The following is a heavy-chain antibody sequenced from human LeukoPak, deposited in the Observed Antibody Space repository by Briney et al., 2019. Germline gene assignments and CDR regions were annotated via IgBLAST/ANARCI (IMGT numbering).Heavy chain of an antibody. CDR3: TTKVIRGNSGDDYND. CDR2: ISSDGNDK. CDR1: GFTFSSYG. Sequence: PGGSLRLSCAASGFTFSSYGMHWVRQAPGKGLEWVALISSDGNDKLYGDSVKGRFTISRDDSKSTVYLQMNSLRAEDTAVYYCTTKVIRGNSGDDYNDWGQGTLVTVSS. D-gene: IGHD5-12*01. J-gene: IGHJ4*02. V-gene: IGHV3-30*02.